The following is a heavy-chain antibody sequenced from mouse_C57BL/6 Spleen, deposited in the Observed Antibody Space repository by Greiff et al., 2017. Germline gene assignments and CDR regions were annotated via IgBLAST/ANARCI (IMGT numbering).Heavy chain of an antibody. J-gene: IGHJ2*01. V-gene: IGHV6-3*01. CDR3: TGYGGYDWPFDY. Sequence: EVKLEESGGGLVQPGGSMKLSCVASGFTFSNYWMNWVRQSPEKGLEWVAQIRFKSDNYATHYAESVKGRFTISRDDSKSSVYLQMNNLRAEDTGIYYCTGYGGYDWPFDYWGQGTTLTVSS. CDR1: GFTFSNYW. D-gene: IGHD2-3*01. CDR2: IRFKSDNYAT.